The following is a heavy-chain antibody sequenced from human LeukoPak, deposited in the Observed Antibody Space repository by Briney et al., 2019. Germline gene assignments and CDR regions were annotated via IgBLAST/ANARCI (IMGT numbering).Heavy chain of an antibody. CDR3: ARGVQGQFDY. CDR1: GFTFSSYS. V-gene: IGHV3-21*01. Sequence: GGSLRLSCAASGFTFSSYSMNWVRQAPGKGLEWVSSISGTSSYIYYADSVKGRFTISRDNAKKSLYLQVNSLRAEDTAVYYCARGVQGQFDYWGQGTLVTVSS. J-gene: IGHJ4*02. CDR2: ISGTSSYI.